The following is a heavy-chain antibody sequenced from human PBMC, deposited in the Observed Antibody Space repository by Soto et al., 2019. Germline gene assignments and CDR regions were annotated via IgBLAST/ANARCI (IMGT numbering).Heavy chain of an antibody. D-gene: IGHD6-19*01. CDR1: GGSISSTDHY. J-gene: IGHJ6*02. CDR3: ARLVFHCLRGSGDDYSYYGLDI. V-gene: IGHV4-39*01. CDR2: IYYAGST. Sequence: SETLSLTCTVSGGSISSTDHYWGWIRQPPGKGLEWLGSIYYAGSTFHNPSLKRRATISVDTSRNQFSLRLSSVTASDTAVYYCARLVFHCLRGSGDDYSYYGLDIWGQGTTVTVSS.